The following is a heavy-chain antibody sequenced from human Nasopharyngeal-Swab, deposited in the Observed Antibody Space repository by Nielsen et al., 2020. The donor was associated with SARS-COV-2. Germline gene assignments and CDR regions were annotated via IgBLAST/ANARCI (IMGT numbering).Heavy chain of an antibody. V-gene: IGHV3-9*01. D-gene: IGHD1-20*01. Sequence: GGSLRLSCAASGFTFDDYDMYWVRQAPGKGLEWVSGISWNGNIRGHADSVEGRFTISRDNAKSSLYLQMNSLRVEDTALYYCARENNWEALRYFDLWGRGTLVTVSS. CDR1: GFTFDDYD. CDR2: ISWNGNIR. J-gene: IGHJ2*01. CDR3: ARENNWEALRYFDL.